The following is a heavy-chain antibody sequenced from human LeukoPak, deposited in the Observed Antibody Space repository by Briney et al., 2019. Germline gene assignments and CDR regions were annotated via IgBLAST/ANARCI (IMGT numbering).Heavy chain of an antibody. D-gene: IGHD5-12*01. CDR2: ISAYNGNT. V-gene: IGHV1-18*01. J-gene: IGHJ4*02. Sequence: ASVTVSCTASGYTFTSYGISWVRQAPGQGLEWMGWISAYNGNTNYAQKLQGRVTMTTDTSTSTAYMELRSLRSDDTAVYYCARDYSVATIQPGDYWGQGTLVTVSS. CDR3: ARDYSVATIQPGDY. CDR1: GYTFTSYG.